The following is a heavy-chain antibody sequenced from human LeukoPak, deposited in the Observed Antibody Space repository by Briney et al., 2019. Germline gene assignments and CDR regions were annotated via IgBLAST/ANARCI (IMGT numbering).Heavy chain of an antibody. CDR1: GGSISSGSYY. Sequence: SQTLSLTCTVSGGSISSGSYYWSWIRQPAGKGLKWIGRIYTSGSTNYNPSLKSRVTISVDTSKNQFSLKLSSVTAADTAVYYCARTTVTMLFDYWGQGTLVTVSS. J-gene: IGHJ4*02. D-gene: IGHD4-11*01. V-gene: IGHV4-61*02. CDR3: ARTTVTMLFDY. CDR2: IYTSGST.